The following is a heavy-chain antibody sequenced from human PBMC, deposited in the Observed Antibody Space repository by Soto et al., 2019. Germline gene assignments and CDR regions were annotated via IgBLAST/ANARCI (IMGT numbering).Heavy chain of an antibody. CDR2: ISGSGGST. CDR1: GFTFSSYA. J-gene: IGHJ5*02. CDR3: AKDGRYCSNGVCWGDP. D-gene: IGHD2-8*01. Sequence: EVQLLESGGGLVQPGGSLRLSCAASGFTFSSYAMSWVRQAPGKGLEWVSAISGSGGSTYYADSVKGRFTISRDNSKNTRYLQMNSLRAEDTAVYYCAKDGRYCSNGVCWGDPWGQGTLVTVSS. V-gene: IGHV3-23*01.